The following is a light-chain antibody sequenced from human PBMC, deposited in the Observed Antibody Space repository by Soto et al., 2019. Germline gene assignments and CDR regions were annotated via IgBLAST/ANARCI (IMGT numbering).Light chain of an antibody. CDR3: QQYDTSPWT. CDR2: GAS. CDR1: QSVSSAGY. Sequence: EIVLTQSPGTLSLSPGERATLSCRASQSVSSAGYLAWYQQKPGQAPRLLIYGASSRATGIPDRFSGSGSGTDFTLIIRRPEPEDLAVYYCQQYDTSPWTFGQGTKVEIK. V-gene: IGKV3-20*01. J-gene: IGKJ1*01.